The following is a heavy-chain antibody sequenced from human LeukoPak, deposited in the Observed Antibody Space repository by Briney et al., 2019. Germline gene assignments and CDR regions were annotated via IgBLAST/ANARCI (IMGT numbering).Heavy chain of an antibody. D-gene: IGHD3-22*01. V-gene: IGHV3-23*01. Sequence: GGSLTLSCAASEFTFSSYAMSWVRQAPGKGLEWVSAISGSGGSTYYADSVKGRFTISRDNSKNTLYLQMNSLRAEDTAVYYCAKRSTDYYDSSGPYNWFDPWGQGTLVTVSS. CDR1: EFTFSSYA. J-gene: IGHJ5*02. CDR2: ISGSGGST. CDR3: AKRSTDYYDSSGPYNWFDP.